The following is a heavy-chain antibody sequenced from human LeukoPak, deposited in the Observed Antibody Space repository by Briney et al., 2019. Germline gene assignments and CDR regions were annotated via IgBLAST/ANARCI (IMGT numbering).Heavy chain of an antibody. J-gene: IGHJ6*02. CDR1: GFTFDDYA. CDR3: AKDSSTRSRRYHYYYGMDV. Sequence: GGSLRLSCAASGFTFDDYAMHWVRQAPGKGLEWVSGISWNSGSIGYADSVKGRCTISRGNAKNSLYLQLNSLRAEDTALSYCAKDSSTRSRRYHYYYGMDVWGQGTTVTVSS. CDR2: ISWNSGSI. D-gene: IGHD5/OR15-5a*01. V-gene: IGHV3-9*01.